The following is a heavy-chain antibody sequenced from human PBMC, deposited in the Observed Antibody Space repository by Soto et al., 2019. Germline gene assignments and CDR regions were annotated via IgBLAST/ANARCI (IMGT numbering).Heavy chain of an antibody. Sequence: PSETLSLTCTVSGGSVSSGTYFWTWIRQPPGKGLEWIGYISYSGSTNYNPSLKSRVTISADTSKNQFSLKLNSVTAADTAVYYCASRNSGGNWLDPWGQGTVVTVSS. CDR1: GGSVSSGTYF. CDR3: ASRNSGGNWLDP. V-gene: IGHV4-61*01. J-gene: IGHJ5*02. CDR2: ISYSGST. D-gene: IGHD4-17*01.